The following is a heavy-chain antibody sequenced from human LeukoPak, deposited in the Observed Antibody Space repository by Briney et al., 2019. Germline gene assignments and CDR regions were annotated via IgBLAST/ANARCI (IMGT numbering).Heavy chain of an antibody. CDR2: INPNSGYT. J-gene: IGHJ4*02. Sequence: ASVKVSCKASGYTFTASYIHWVQQAPGQGLEGMGYINPNSGYTNYAQKFQDRVTVTRDTSISTAYMELSRLRSDDTAVYYCAREEANTRIHFDYWGQGTLVTVSS. CDR1: GYTFTASY. CDR3: AREEANTRIHFDY. D-gene: IGHD3-22*01. V-gene: IGHV1-2*02.